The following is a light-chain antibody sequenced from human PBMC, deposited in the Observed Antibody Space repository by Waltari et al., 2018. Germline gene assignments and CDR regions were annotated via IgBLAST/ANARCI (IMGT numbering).Light chain of an antibody. CDR1: SGHSNHV. V-gene: IGLV4-69*01. CDR2: VNSDGSY. CDR3: QTGGHGTWV. Sequence: LVLTQSPSASASLGASVKLTCTQSSGHSNHVIAWPQQRPERGPQYLKTVNSDGSYNKGDEIPDRFSGSSSETEHYLTISSLQSEDEADYCCQTGGHGTWVFGGGTKLTVL. J-gene: IGLJ3*02.